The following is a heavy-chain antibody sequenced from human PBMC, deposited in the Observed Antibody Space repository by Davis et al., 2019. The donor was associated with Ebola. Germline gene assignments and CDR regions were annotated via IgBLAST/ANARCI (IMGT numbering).Heavy chain of an antibody. Sequence: GGSLRLSCAASGFTFSSYDMHWVRQATGKGLEWVSAIGTAGDTYYPGSVKGRFTISRENAKNSLYLQMNSLRAGDTAVYYCARAGFGELFPDYWGQGTLVTVSS. D-gene: IGHD3-10*01. CDR3: ARAGFGELFPDY. V-gene: IGHV3-13*01. CDR2: IGTAGDT. J-gene: IGHJ4*02. CDR1: GFTFSSYD.